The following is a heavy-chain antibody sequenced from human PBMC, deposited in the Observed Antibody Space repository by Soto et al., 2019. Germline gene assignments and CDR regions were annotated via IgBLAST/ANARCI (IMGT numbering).Heavy chain of an antibody. CDR3: ARDPSPPPEAMQYQLLPNWFDP. J-gene: IGHJ5*02. Sequence: ASVKVSCKASGYTFTSYYMHWVRQAPGQGLEWMGIINPSGGSTSYAQKFQGRVTMTRDTSTSTVYMELSSLRSEDTAVYYCARDPSPPPEAMQYQLLPNWFDPWGQGTLVTVSS. V-gene: IGHV1-46*01. CDR2: INPSGGST. D-gene: IGHD2-2*01. CDR1: GYTFTSYY.